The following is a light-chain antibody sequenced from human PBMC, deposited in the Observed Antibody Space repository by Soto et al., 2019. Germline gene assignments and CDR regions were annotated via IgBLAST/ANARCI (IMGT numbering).Light chain of an antibody. Sequence: QSVLTQPASVSGSPGQSITISCTGSASDVGGYNSVSWYQQHPGKAPKLMIYEVTDRPSGVSNRFSGSKSGNTASLTISGLQAADEADYYCLSFTSSHIYVFGTGTKVTVL. CDR3: LSFTSSHIYV. CDR1: ASDVGGYNS. J-gene: IGLJ1*01. V-gene: IGLV2-14*03. CDR2: EVT.